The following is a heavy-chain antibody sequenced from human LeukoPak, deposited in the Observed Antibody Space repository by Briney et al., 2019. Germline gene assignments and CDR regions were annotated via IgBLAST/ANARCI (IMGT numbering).Heavy chain of an antibody. Sequence: GGSLRLSCAASGFTFSSYAMHWVRQAPGKGLEWVAVISYDGSNKYYADSVKGRFTISRDNSKNTLYLQMNRLRAEDTAVYYCARRPEYCGGDCYSTPVDYWGQGTLVTVSS. J-gene: IGHJ4*02. D-gene: IGHD2-21*02. CDR2: ISYDGSNK. CDR3: ARRPEYCGGDCYSTPVDY. CDR1: GFTFSSYA. V-gene: IGHV3-30-3*01.